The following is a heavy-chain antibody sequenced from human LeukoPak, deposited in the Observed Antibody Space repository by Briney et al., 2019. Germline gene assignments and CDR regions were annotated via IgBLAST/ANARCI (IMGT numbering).Heavy chain of an antibody. D-gene: IGHD1-14*01. CDR1: GFTFSNYW. CDR2: IYTDGSST. J-gene: IGHJ4*02. Sequence: PGGSLRLSCAASGFTFSNYWMHWVRHAPGKGLVWVSRIYTDGSSTNYADSVKGRFTISRDNAKNTLYLQMNSLRGEDTAVYYCARGASNRFDYWGQGTLVTVSS. V-gene: IGHV3-74*01. CDR3: ARGASNRFDY.